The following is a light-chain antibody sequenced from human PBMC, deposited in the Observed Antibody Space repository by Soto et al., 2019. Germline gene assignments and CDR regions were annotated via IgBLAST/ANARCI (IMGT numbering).Light chain of an antibody. CDR2: GAS. CDR3: QQYGSSPDT. CDR1: QSVSSSY. J-gene: IGKJ2*01. Sequence: EIVLTQSPGTLSLSPGERATLSCRASQSVSSSYLAWYQQKPGQAPRLLIDGASSRATGITDRFSGSGSGTDFTLTISRLEPEDFAVYYCQQYGSSPDTFGQGTKLEIK. V-gene: IGKV3-20*01.